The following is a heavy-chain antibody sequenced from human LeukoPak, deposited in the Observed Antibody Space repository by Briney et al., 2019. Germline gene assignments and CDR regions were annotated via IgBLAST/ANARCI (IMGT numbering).Heavy chain of an antibody. CDR1: GGSISSGGYS. J-gene: IGHJ6*02. Sequence: SQTLSLTCAVSGGSISSGGYSWSWIRQPAGKGLEWIGYIYHSGSTYYNPSLKSRVTISVDRSKNQFSLKLSSVTAADTAVYYCARATYLYNYYGMDVWGQGTTVTVSS. V-gene: IGHV4-30-2*01. CDR2: IYHSGST. CDR3: ARATYLYNYYGMDV. D-gene: IGHD3-10*01.